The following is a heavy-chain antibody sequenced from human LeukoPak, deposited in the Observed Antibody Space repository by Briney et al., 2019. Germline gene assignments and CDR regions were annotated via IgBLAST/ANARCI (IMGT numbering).Heavy chain of an antibody. J-gene: IGHJ4*02. V-gene: IGHV3-9*01. D-gene: IGHD3-22*01. CDR2: ISWNSGSI. CDR3: AKTRDSSDYYFDY. CDR1: GFTFDDYA. Sequence: GRSLRLSCAASGFTFDDYAMHWVRQAPGKGLEWVSGISWNSGSIGYADSVKGRFTISRDNAKNSLYLQMNSLRAEDTAVYYCAKTRDSSDYYFDYWGQGTLVTVSS.